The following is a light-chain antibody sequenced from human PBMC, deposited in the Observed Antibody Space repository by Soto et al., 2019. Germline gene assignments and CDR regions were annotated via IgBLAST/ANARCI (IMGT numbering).Light chain of an antibody. CDR3: QHYNSYSEA. CDR1: QSINNW. J-gene: IGKJ1*01. V-gene: IGKV1-5*03. CDR2: KAS. Sequence: DIQMTHSPSTLSAPVGDRVTITCRASQSINNWLAWYQQKPGKAPKLLIYKASTLKSGVPSRFSGSGSGTEFTLTISSLQPDDFATYYCQHYNSYSEAFGQGTKADI.